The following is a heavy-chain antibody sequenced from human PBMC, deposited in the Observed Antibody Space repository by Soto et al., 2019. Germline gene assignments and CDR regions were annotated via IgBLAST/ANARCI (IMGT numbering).Heavy chain of an antibody. V-gene: IGHV1-3*01. Sequence: ASVKVSCKASGYTFTSYAMHWVRQAPGQRLEWMGWINAGNGNTKYSQKFQGRVTFTRDTSASTAYMELCSMRSEDTAVYYCARDTIFGVVIIGRDAFDIWGQGTIVTVSS. J-gene: IGHJ3*02. CDR3: ARDTIFGVVIIGRDAFDI. CDR1: GYTFTSYA. CDR2: INAGNGNT. D-gene: IGHD3-3*01.